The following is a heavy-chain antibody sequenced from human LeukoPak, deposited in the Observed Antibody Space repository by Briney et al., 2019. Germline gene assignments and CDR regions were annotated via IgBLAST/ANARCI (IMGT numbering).Heavy chain of an antibody. CDR1: GFTFSDAW. Sequence: PGGSLRLSCAASGFTFSDAWMIWVRQGPGKGLEWVGRIRSKAKSYATAYAASVKGRFTISRDDSETTAYLQMNSLKTEDTAVYYCTHYYDGSGYYGAFDSWGQGTMVTVSS. CDR2: IRSKAKSYAT. V-gene: IGHV3-73*01. CDR3: THYYDGSGYYGAFDS. J-gene: IGHJ3*02. D-gene: IGHD3-22*01.